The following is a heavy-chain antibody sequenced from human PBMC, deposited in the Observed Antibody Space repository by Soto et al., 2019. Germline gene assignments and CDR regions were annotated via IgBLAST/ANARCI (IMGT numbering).Heavy chain of an antibody. D-gene: IGHD3-9*01. J-gene: IGHJ4*02. V-gene: IGHV3-53*01. CDR2: IYSGGST. CDR1: GFTVSSNY. CDR3: ASNGFSPYYDILTGYQYFDY. Sequence: GGSLRLSCAASGFTVSSNYMSWVRQAPGKGLEWVSVIYSGGSTYYADSVKGRFTISRDNSKNTLYLQMNSLRAEDTAVYYCASNGFSPYYDILTGYQYFDYWGQGTLVTVSS.